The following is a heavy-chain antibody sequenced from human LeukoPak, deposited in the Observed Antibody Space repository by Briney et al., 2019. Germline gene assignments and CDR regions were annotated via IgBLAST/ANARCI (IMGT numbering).Heavy chain of an antibody. CDR3: AKRMGPSIAAADLDY. Sequence: GRSLRLSCAASGFTFSSYAMHWVRQAPGKGLEWVAVISSDGSNKYYADSVRGRFTVSRDNSKNTLYLQMNSLRAEDTAVYYCAKRMGPSIAAADLDYWGQGTLVTVSS. CDR1: GFTFSSYA. V-gene: IGHV3-30*01. J-gene: IGHJ4*02. D-gene: IGHD6-13*01. CDR2: ISSDGSNK.